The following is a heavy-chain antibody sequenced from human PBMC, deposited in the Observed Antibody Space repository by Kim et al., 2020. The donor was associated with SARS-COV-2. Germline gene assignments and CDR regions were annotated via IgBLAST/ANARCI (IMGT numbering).Heavy chain of an antibody. J-gene: IGHJ6*02. CDR2: IYYSGST. CDR1: GGSISSSSYY. V-gene: IGHV4-39*01. CDR3: ARLGQWVDAGGDGMDV. Sequence: SETLSLTCTVSGGSISSSSYYWGWIRQPPGMGLEWIGSIYYSGSTYYNPSLKSRVTISVDTSKNQFSRKLSSVTAADTAVYYCARLGQWVDAGGDGMDVWGQGTTVTVSS. D-gene: IGHD6-19*01.